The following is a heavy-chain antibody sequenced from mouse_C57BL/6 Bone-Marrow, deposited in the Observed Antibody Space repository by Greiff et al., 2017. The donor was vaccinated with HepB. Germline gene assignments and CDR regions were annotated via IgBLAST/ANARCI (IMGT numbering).Heavy chain of an antibody. V-gene: IGHV1-81*01. CDR2: IYPRSGNT. CDR1: GYTFTSYG. Sequence: QVQLKESGAELARPGASVKLSCKASGYTFTSYGISWVKQRTGQGLEWIGEIYPRSGNTYYNEKFKGKATLTADKSSSTAYMELRSLTSEDSAVYFWARDYYYGSSYVWFAYWGQGTLVTVSA. CDR3: ARDYYYGSSYVWFAY. D-gene: IGHD1-1*01. J-gene: IGHJ3*01.